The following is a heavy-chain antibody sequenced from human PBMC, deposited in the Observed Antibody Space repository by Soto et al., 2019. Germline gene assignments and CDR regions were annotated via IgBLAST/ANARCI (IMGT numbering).Heavy chain of an antibody. Sequence: PGGSLRLSCAAFGFTVSSNYMSWVRQAPGKGLEWVSVIYSGGSTYYADSVKGRFTISRDNSKNTLYLQMNSLRAEDTAVYYCARELAAALRYWGQGTLVTVSS. D-gene: IGHD6-13*01. CDR3: ARELAAALRY. V-gene: IGHV3-53*01. J-gene: IGHJ4*02. CDR1: GFTVSSNY. CDR2: IYSGGST.